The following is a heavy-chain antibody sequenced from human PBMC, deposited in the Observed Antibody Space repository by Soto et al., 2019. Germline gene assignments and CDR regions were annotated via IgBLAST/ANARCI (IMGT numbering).Heavy chain of an antibody. Sequence: QVQLVQSRAEVKKPGSSVKVSCKASGGTFSSYAISWVRQAPGQGLEWMGGIIPIFGTANYAQKFQGRVTITADKSTSTAYMELSSLRSEDTAVYYCARDRSRGELLLGFDYWGQGTLVTVSS. CDR3: ARDRSRGELLLGFDY. D-gene: IGHD1-26*01. J-gene: IGHJ4*02. CDR1: GGTFSSYA. V-gene: IGHV1-69*06. CDR2: IIPIFGTA.